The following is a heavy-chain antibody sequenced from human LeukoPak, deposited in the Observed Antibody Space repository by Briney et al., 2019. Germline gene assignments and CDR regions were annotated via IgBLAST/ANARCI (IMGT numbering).Heavy chain of an antibody. Sequence: PGGSLRLSCAASGFTFSSYSMNWVRQAPGKGLEWVSSISSSSSYIYYADSVKGRFTISRDNAKNSLYLQMNSLRAEDTAVYYCARDWTGIVVVPAATEAIDYWGQGTLVTVSS. D-gene: IGHD2-2*01. CDR2: ISSSSSYI. CDR3: ARDWTGIVVVPAATEAIDY. CDR1: GFTFSSYS. J-gene: IGHJ4*02. V-gene: IGHV3-21*01.